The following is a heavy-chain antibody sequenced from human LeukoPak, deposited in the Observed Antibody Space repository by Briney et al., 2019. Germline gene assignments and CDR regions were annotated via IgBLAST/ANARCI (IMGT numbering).Heavy chain of an antibody. D-gene: IGHD3-10*01. V-gene: IGHV1-69*13. Sequence: ASVKVSCKASGYTFTSYGISWVRQAPGQGLEWMGGIIPIFGTANYEQKFQGRVTITADESTSTAYMELSSLRSEDAAVYYCASPGQTMYYYGSGPLNPYYFDYWGQGTLVTVSS. CDR2: IIPIFGTA. CDR1: GYTFTSYG. J-gene: IGHJ4*02. CDR3: ASPGQTMYYYGSGPLNPYYFDY.